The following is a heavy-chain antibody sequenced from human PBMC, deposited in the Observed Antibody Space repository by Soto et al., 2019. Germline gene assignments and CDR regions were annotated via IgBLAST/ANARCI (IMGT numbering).Heavy chain of an antibody. Sequence: EVQLVGSGGGLVKPGGSLRLSCAASGFTFSSYSMNWVRQAPGKGLEWVSSISSSSSYIYYADSVKGRFTISRDNAKNSLYLQMNSLRAEDTAVYYCARDLDQGSGWYFFVYWGQGTLVTVSS. CDR3: ARDLDQGSGWYFFVY. D-gene: IGHD6-19*01. CDR1: GFTFSSYS. CDR2: ISSSSSYI. V-gene: IGHV3-21*01. J-gene: IGHJ4*02.